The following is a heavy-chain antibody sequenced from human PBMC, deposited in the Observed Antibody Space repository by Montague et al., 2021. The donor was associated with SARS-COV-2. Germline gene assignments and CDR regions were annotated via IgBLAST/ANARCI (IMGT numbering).Heavy chain of an antibody. CDR1: GGSLSGYY. D-gene: IGHD3-3*01. CDR3: ARGTDYDFWSGYLRYKWFDP. V-gene: IGHV4-34*01. CDR2: INHSGNT. Sequence: SETLSLTCAVYGGSLSGYYWAWIRQTPGKGLEWIREINHSGNTNYNPSLKSRLTISVDTSKKRFSLKLSSVTTADTAVHYCARGTDYDFWSGYLRYKWFDPWGLGTPVTVSS. J-gene: IGHJ5*02.